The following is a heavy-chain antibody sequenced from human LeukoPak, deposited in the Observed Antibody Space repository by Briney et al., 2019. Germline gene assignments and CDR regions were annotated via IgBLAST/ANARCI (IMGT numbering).Heavy chain of an antibody. CDR2: TFTGDSET. Sequence: GESLQTSCNASGYNITSYWIAWGRRMPGKGLGGLGFTFTGDSETRYSPTFQGQFTISIDKSTSTAFLQWSSLKASDTTMYYCARGGRFMIAPTRDWFDPWGQGTLVTVSS. CDR1: GYNITSYW. CDR3: ARGGRFMIAPTRDWFDP. D-gene: IGHD3-22*01. J-gene: IGHJ5*02. V-gene: IGHV5-51*01.